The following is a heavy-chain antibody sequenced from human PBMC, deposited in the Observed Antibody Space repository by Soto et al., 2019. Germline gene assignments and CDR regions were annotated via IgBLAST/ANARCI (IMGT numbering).Heavy chain of an antibody. D-gene: IGHD3-9*01. J-gene: IGHJ4*02. V-gene: IGHV3-30*18. CDR2: ISYDGSNK. Sequence: QVPLVESGGGVVQPGRSLRLSCAASGFTFSSYGMHWVRQAPGKGLEWVAVISYDGSNKYYADSVKGRFTISRDNSKNTLYLQMNSLRAEDTAVYYCAKDLLLRYGFDYWGQGTLVTVSS. CDR1: GFTFSSYG. CDR3: AKDLLLRYGFDY.